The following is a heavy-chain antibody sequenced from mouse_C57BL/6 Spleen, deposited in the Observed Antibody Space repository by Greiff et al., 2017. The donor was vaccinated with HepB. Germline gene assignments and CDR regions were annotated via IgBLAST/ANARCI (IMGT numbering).Heavy chain of an antibody. CDR2: FYPGSGSI. J-gene: IGHJ3*01. V-gene: IGHV1-62-2*01. CDR3: ARHERTFRYGSSYTWFAY. D-gene: IGHD1-1*01. CDR1: GYTFTEYT. Sequence: QVQLQQSGAELVKPGASVKLSCKASGYTFTEYTIHWVKQRSGQGLEWIGWFYPGSGSIKYNEKFKDKATLTADKSSSTVYMELSRLTSEDSAVYVCARHERTFRYGSSYTWFAYWGQGTLVTVSA.